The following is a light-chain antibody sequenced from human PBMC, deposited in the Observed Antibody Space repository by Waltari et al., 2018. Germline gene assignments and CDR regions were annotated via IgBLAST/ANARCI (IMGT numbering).Light chain of an antibody. CDR3: QTGGHGTWV. Sequence: QLVLTQSPSASASLGASVKLTCTLSSGHSSNVIAWHQQQAEKGPRYLMKVNSDGRHSKGDKIPDRFSGSSSGAERYLTISNLQSEDEADYYCQTGGHGTWVFGGGTKLTVL. CDR1: SGHSSNV. J-gene: IGLJ3*02. CDR2: VNSDGRH. V-gene: IGLV4-69*01.